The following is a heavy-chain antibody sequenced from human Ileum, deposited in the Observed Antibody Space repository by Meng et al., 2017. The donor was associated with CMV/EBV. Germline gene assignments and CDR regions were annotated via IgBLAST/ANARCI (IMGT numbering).Heavy chain of an antibody. V-gene: IGHV4-4*07. CDR3: AREENTVNQFEY. D-gene: IGHD4-17*01. CDR2: INAGGST. CDR1: GGSISTYY. J-gene: IGHJ4*02. Sequence: QVHLPESGPGLVKPSKTLALTCAVSGGSISTYYWTWVRQPAGKGLEWIGRINAGGSTNDNPSLKSRVTMSVDTSKNQFSLKVTSVTAADTAVYYCAREENTVNQFEYWGQGTLVTVSS.